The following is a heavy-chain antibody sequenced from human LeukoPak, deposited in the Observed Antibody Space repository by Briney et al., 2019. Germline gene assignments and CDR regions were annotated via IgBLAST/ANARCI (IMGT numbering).Heavy chain of an antibody. CDR2: IWYDGSNK. J-gene: IGHJ4*02. Sequence: ARSLSLSCAASGFSFSNYGMHWVRQAPGKGLDWVAVIWYDGSNKYYADSVKGRFTISRDNSKNTLYVQVSSLRAEDTAVYYCARSNNGGWGFCDYWGQGSLVTVSS. CDR1: GFSFSNYG. CDR3: ARSNNGGWGFCDY. V-gene: IGHV3-33*01. D-gene: IGHD3-16*01.